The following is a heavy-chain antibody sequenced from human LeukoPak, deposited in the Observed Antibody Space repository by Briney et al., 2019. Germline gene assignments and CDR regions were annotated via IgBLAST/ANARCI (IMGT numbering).Heavy chain of an antibody. J-gene: IGHJ4*02. CDR1: GGSISSSSYY. V-gene: IGHV4-39*01. D-gene: IGHD3-9*01. Sequence: PSETLSLTCTVSGGSISSSSYYWGWIRQPPGKGLEWIGSIYYSGSTYYNPSLKSRVTISVDTSKNQFSLKLSSVTAADTAVYYCERSLYDILTGYPLYYFDYWGQGTLVTVSS. CDR2: IYYSGST. CDR3: ERSLYDILTGYPLYYFDY.